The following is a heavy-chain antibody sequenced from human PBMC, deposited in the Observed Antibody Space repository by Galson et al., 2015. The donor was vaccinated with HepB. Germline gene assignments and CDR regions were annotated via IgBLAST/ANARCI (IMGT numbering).Heavy chain of an antibody. Sequence: SVKVSCKASGGTFSSYAISWVRQAPGQGLEWMGGIIPIFGTANYAQKFQGRVTITADESTSTAYMELSSLRSEDTAVYYCARVSVYAPLGVRVYNWFDPWGQGTLVTVSS. CDR2: IIPIFGTA. J-gene: IGHJ5*02. D-gene: IGHD2-8*01. CDR1: GGTFSSYA. CDR3: ARVSVYAPLGVRVYNWFDP. V-gene: IGHV1-69*13.